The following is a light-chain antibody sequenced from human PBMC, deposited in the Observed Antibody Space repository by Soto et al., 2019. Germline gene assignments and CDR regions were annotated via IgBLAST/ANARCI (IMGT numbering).Light chain of an antibody. J-gene: IGKJ2*01. CDR1: QSINIW. CDR3: QQYNSSPYT. V-gene: IGKV1-5*03. Sequence: DIQMTQSPSTLSASVGDRVTITCRASQSINIWLAWYQQKPGKAPKLLMYKASSLESGVPSRFSGSGSGTEFTLTISSLQPDDFATYYCQQYNSSPYTFGQGTKLEIK. CDR2: KAS.